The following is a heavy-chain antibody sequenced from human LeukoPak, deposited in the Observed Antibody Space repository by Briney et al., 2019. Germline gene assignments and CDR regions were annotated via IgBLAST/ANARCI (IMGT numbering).Heavy chain of an antibody. J-gene: IGHJ4*02. CDR1: GFTVSSNY. V-gene: IGHV3-66*01. CDR3: ARERYDFWSGYFLL. CDR2: IYSGGST. D-gene: IGHD3-3*01. Sequence: PGGSLRLSCAASGFTVSSNYMSWVRQAPGKGLEWVSVIYSGGSTYYADSVKGRFTISRDNAKNTLYLQMNSLRAEDTAVYYCARERYDFWSGYFLLWGQGTLVTVSS.